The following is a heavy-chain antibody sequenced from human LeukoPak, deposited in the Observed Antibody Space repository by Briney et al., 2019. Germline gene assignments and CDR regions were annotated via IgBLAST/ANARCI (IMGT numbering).Heavy chain of an antibody. CDR3: ARVLRYFDWLSDYYYYYMDV. J-gene: IGHJ6*03. Sequence: ASVKVSCKASGYTFTSYGISWVRQAPGQGLEWMGWISAYNGNTNYAQKLQGRVTMTTDTSTSTAYMELRSLRSDDTAVYYCARVLRYFDWLSDYYYYYMDVWGKGTTVTISS. V-gene: IGHV1-18*01. CDR2: ISAYNGNT. CDR1: GYTFTSYG. D-gene: IGHD3-9*01.